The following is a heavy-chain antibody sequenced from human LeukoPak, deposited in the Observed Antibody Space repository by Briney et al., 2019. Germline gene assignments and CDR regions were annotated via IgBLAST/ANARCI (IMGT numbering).Heavy chain of an antibody. V-gene: IGHV3-48*02. D-gene: IGHD3-10*01. Sequence: GGSLRLSCAASGFTFSIHGMNWVRQPPGKGLEWVSYIINSGGTIYYADSVQGRFTISRDNAKNSLYLKMNSLRDEDTAVYYCARVGRGLYSMDVWGQGTTVTVSS. CDR3: ARVGRGLYSMDV. J-gene: IGHJ6*02. CDR1: GFTFSIHG. CDR2: IINSGGTI.